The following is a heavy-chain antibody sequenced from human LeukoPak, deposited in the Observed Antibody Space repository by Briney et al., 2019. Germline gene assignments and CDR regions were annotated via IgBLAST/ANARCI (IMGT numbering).Heavy chain of an antibody. Sequence: GGSLRLSCAASGFTFSSYAMSWVRQAPGKGLEWVSAISGSGGSTYYADSVKGRFTISRDNSKSTLYLQMNSLRAEDTAVYYCGRWELPYYYFDYWGQGTLVTVSS. CDR1: GFTFSSYA. D-gene: IGHD1-26*01. J-gene: IGHJ4*02. CDR2: ISGSGGST. CDR3: GRWELPYYYFDY. V-gene: IGHV3-23*01.